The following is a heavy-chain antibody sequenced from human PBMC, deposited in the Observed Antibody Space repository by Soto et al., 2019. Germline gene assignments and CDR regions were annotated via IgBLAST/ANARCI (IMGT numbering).Heavy chain of an antibody. V-gene: IGHV1-2*02. J-gene: IGHJ4*02. D-gene: IGHD3-22*01. CDR3: ARSSASTYEPFDI. CDR1: GYTFTTYY. CDR2: INPNSGDT. Sequence: ASVKVSCKASGYTFTTYYMNWVRQAPGQGLEWLGWINPNSGDTNYAQNFQGRVTMTRDTSVNTAYMEVSSLRSDDTAVYYCARSSASTYEPFDIWGQGALVTVSS.